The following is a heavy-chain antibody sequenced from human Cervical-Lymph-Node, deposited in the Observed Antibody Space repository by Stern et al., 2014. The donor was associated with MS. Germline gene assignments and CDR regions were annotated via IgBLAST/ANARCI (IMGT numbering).Heavy chain of an antibody. D-gene: IGHD4-17*01. Sequence: QVQLQESGPGLVKPSEILSLTCTVSGGSVSSGSYYWSWIRQPPGKGLEWIGYIYYSGSTNYNPSLKSRVTISVDTSKNQFSLKLSSVTAADTAVYYCARSMTTVSPFDYWGQGTLVTVSS. CDR1: GGSVSSGSYY. J-gene: IGHJ4*02. CDR3: ARSMTTVSPFDY. CDR2: IYYSGST. V-gene: IGHV4-61*01.